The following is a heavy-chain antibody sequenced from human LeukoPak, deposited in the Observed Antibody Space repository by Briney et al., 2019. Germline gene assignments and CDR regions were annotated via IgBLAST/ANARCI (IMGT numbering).Heavy chain of an antibody. CDR1: GGTFSSYA. CDR3: ARTVSSLRTAFDI. CDR2: IIPIFGTA. Sequence: ASVKVSCKASGGTFSSYAISWARQAPGQGLEWMGGIIPIFGTANYAQKFQGRVTITADESTSTAYMELSSLRSEDTAVYYCARTVSSLRTAFDIWGQGTMVTVSS. J-gene: IGHJ3*02. D-gene: IGHD6-6*01. V-gene: IGHV1-69*13.